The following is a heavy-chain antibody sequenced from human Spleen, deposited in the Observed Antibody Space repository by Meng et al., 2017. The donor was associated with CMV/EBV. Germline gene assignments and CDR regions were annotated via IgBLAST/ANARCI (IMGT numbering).Heavy chain of an antibody. CDR1: GVTFTSCA. CDR2: DGGSGGESH. V-gene: IGHV3-23*01. Sequence: ASGVTFTSCAVREVRQALGKGLAWISIDGGSGGESHSYSGPVTGRFTISRDNANNTLYLQINSLRAEDKAVNYCAKLRGNFWSGFEDWGQGTLVTVSS. CDR3: AKLRGNFWSGFED. J-gene: IGHJ4*02. D-gene: IGHD3-3*01.